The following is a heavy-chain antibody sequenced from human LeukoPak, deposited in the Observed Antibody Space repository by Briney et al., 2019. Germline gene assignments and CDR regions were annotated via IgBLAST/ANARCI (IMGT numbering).Heavy chain of an antibody. CDR2: INTNTGNP. CDR1: GYTFTNYA. J-gene: IGHJ4*02. Sequence: ASVKVSCKASGYTFTNYAMNWVRQAPGQGLEWMGWINTNTGNPTYAQGFTGRFVFSLDTSVSAAYLQISSLKAEDTAMYYCARDNLPSGYWGQGTLVTVSS. CDR3: ARDNLPSGY. V-gene: IGHV7-4-1*02. D-gene: IGHD1-14*01.